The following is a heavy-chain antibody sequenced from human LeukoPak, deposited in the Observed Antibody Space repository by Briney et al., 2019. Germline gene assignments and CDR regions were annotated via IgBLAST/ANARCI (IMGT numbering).Heavy chain of an antibody. Sequence: PGGSLRFSCVASGVTFSNYGMHWVRQAPGKGLEWVAVIWHDGSNKYYADSVKGRFTISRDNSKNTLYLQMNGLRAEDTAVYYCAGNFDFWGQGILVTVSS. J-gene: IGHJ4*02. V-gene: IGHV3-33*01. CDR1: GVTFSNYG. CDR2: IWHDGSNK. CDR3: AGNFDF.